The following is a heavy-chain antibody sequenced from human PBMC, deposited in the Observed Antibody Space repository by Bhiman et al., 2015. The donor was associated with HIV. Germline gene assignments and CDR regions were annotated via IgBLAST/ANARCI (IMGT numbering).Heavy chain of an antibody. D-gene: IGHD6-6*01. V-gene: IGHV3-48*01. J-gene: IGHJ3*02. CDR3: ARPCGSSSDAFDI. Sequence: EVQLVESGGGLVQPGGSLRLSCAASGFTFSSYSMNWVRQAPGKGLEWVSYISSSSSTIYYADSVKGRFTISRDNAKNSLYLQMNSLRAEDTAVYYCARPCGSSSDAFDIWGQGTMVTVSS. CDR2: ISSSSSTI. CDR1: GFTFSSYS.